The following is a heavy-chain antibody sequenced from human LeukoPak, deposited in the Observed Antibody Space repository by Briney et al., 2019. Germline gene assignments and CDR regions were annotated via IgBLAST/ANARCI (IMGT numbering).Heavy chain of an antibody. CDR3: ARDQVESSRLEAFDI. Sequence: SETLSLTCTVSGGSISNYYWSWIRQAPGKGLEWIGYIYYSGSTKYNPSLKSRVTISIDTSKNHFSLWLSSVTAADTAVYYCARDQVESSRLEAFDIWGQGTMVIVSS. J-gene: IGHJ3*02. V-gene: IGHV4-59*01. CDR1: GGSISNYY. D-gene: IGHD6-13*01. CDR2: IYYSGST.